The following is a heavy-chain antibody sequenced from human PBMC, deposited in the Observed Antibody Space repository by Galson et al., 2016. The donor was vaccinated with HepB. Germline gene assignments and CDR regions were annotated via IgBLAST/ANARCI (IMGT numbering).Heavy chain of an antibody. V-gene: IGHV3-21*01. Sequence: SLRLSCAASGFPFNIYSMNWVRQAPGKGLEWVSFITPTSSSIYYAESVKGRFTISRDNAEDSLYLQLNSLRAEDTAVYHCASPGGWFRNWGQGTLVTVSS. CDR3: ASPGGWFRN. CDR2: ITPTSSSI. CDR1: GFPFNIYS. J-gene: IGHJ4*02. D-gene: IGHD6-19*01.